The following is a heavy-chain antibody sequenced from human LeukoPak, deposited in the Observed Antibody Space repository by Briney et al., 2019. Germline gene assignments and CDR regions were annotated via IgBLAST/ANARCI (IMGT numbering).Heavy chain of an antibody. CDR1: GFTFSRYW. Sequence: GGSLRLSCAASGFTFSRYWMNWVRQAPGKRLVWVSRINSDGSTTRYADSVKGRFTISRDNAKNTMYLQMNSLRAEDTAVYYCARENFYGMDVWGQGTTVTVSS. V-gene: IGHV3-74*01. CDR2: INSDGSTT. CDR3: ARENFYGMDV. J-gene: IGHJ6*02.